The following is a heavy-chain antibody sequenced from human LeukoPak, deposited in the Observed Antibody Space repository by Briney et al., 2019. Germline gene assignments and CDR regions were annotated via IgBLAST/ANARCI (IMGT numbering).Heavy chain of an antibody. CDR3: AKRGSSGSYYFDS. D-gene: IGHD6-19*01. V-gene: IGHV3-23*01. CDR1: GFTFSSYE. J-gene: IGHJ4*01. Sequence: GGSLRLSCAASGFTFSSYEMNWVRQAPGKGLEWVSTLNNVGGAFYADSVKGRFTISRDNSKNTLYVQMNSLRADDTAVYYCAKRGSSGSYYFDSWGHGTLVTVSS. CDR2: LNNVGGA.